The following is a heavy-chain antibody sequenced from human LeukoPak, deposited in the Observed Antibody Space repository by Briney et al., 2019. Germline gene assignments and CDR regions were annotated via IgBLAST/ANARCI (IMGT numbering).Heavy chain of an antibody. J-gene: IGHJ3*02. D-gene: IGHD5/OR15-5a*01. Sequence: GGSLRLSCAASGFTFSSYGMHRVRQAPGKGLEWVAFIRYDGSNKYYADSVKGRFTISRDNSKNTLYLQMNSLRAEDTAVYYCAKGEDIVSPDAFDIWGQGTMVTVSS. CDR3: AKGEDIVSPDAFDI. V-gene: IGHV3-30*02. CDR2: IRYDGSNK. CDR1: GFTFSSYG.